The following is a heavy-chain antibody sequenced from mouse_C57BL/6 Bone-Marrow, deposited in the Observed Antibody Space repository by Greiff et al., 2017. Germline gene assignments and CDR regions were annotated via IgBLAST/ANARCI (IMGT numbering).Heavy chain of an antibody. V-gene: IGHV1-81*01. D-gene: IGHD2-3*01. J-gene: IGHJ2*01. CDR1: GYTFTSYG. Sequence: VKLVESGAELARPGASVKLSCKASGYTFTSYGISWVKQRTGQGLEWIGEIYPRSGNTYYNEKFKGKATLTADKSSSTAYMERRSLTSEDSAVYFCARVGYYPFDYWGQGTTLTVSS. CDR2: IYPRSGNT. CDR3: ARVGYYPFDY.